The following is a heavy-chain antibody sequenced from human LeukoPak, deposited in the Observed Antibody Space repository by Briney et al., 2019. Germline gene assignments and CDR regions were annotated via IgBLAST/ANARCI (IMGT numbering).Heavy chain of an antibody. CDR3: AKRAYYYDSSGYYFGY. CDR1: GFTFSSYA. CDR2: ISGSGGST. V-gene: IGHV3-23*01. D-gene: IGHD3-22*01. Sequence: GGSLRLSCAASGFTFSSYAMSWVRQAPGKGLEWVSAISGSGGSTYYADSVKGRFTISRDNSKNTLYLQMNSLRAEDTAVYYCAKRAYYYDSSGYYFGYWGQGTLVTVSS. J-gene: IGHJ4*02.